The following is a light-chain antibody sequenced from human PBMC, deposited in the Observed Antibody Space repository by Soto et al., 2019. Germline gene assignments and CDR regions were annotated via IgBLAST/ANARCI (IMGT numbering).Light chain of an antibody. Sequence: QSALTQPASVSGSPGQTITISCTGTSSDVGGWDYVSWYQHHPGKAPKVMVYEVTNRPSGVSDRFSGSKSGNTASLSISGLQAEDEADYYCASLSSTNTWVFGGGTKVTVL. CDR2: EVT. V-gene: IGLV2-14*01. J-gene: IGLJ3*02. CDR3: ASLSSTNTWV. CDR1: SSDVGGWDY.